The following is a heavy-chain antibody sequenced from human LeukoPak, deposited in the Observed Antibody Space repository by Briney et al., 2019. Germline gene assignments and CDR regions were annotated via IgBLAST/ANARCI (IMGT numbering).Heavy chain of an antibody. CDR1: GFTFSSSA. D-gene: IGHD2-2*01. J-gene: IGHJ3*02. Sequence: GGSLRLSCAVSGFTFSSSAMHWVRQAPGKGLEWVSYISGSSSIIYYADSAKGRFTISRDNAKNSLYLQMNSLRAEDTAVYYCARVGRGDCSDTSCLGPVDAFDIWGQGTMVTVSS. CDR3: ARVGRGDCSDTSCLGPVDAFDI. CDR2: ISGSSSII. V-gene: IGHV3-48*01.